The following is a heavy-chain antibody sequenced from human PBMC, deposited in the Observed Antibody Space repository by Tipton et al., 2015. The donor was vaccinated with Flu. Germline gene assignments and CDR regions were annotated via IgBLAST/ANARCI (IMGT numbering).Heavy chain of an antibody. CDR1: GLILSKYA. V-gene: IGHV3-23*01. D-gene: IGHD3-22*01. Sequence: SLRLSCAASGLILSKYAVSWVRQASGGGLEWVSTISARGATTYYADSVKGRFTVSRDNSSHTVSLQIDSLRPEDTGVYYCAREIVADYYEITGNGIDVWGQGTLVFISS. J-gene: IGHJ3*01. CDR3: AREIVADYYEITGNGIDV. CDR2: ISARGATT.